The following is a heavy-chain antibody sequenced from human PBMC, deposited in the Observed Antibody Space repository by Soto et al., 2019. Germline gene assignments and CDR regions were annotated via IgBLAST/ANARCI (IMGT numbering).Heavy chain of an antibody. Sequence: EVQLVESGGGLVLPGGSLRLSCVGSAFSLKTYWMAWVRQAPGKGLECVANIRQYGDETFYVDSVKGRFTISRDNANNSVYLQMDNLRAEDTGVYYCATGRSGTYYLGPLDYWGQGIMVIVSS. D-gene: IGHD3-10*01. CDR1: AFSLKTYW. CDR3: ATGRSGTYYLGPLDY. CDR2: IRQYGDET. V-gene: IGHV3-7*01. J-gene: IGHJ4*02.